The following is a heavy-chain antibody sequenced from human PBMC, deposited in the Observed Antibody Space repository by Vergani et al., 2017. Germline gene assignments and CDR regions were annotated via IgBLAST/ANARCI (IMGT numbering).Heavy chain of an antibody. Sequence: QVQLVESGAEVKKPGSSVKVSCKASGGTFSSYAISWVRQAPGQGLEWMGGIIPIFGTANYAQKFQGRVTITADESTSTAYMELSSLRSEDTAVYYCAKDLRPIAVAGTFDYWGQGTLVTVSS. CDR2: IIPIFGTA. J-gene: IGHJ4*02. D-gene: IGHD6-19*01. CDR1: GGTFSSYA. CDR3: AKDLRPIAVAGTFDY. V-gene: IGHV1-69*01.